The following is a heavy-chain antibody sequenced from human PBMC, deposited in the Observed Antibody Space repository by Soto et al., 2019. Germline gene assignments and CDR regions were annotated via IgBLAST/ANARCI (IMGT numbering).Heavy chain of an antibody. CDR3: ARDYYMSAALSDYYGMDV. CDR2: IYYSGST. V-gene: IGHV4-59*01. J-gene: IGHJ6*02. D-gene: IGHD3-10*01. Sequence: PSETLSLTCTVSGGSISSYYWSWIRQPPGKGLEWIGYIYYSGSTNYNPSLKSRVTISVDTSKNPFYLKLSTVTAADTAVYYCARDYYMSAALSDYYGMDVWGQGTTVTVSS. CDR1: GGSISSYY.